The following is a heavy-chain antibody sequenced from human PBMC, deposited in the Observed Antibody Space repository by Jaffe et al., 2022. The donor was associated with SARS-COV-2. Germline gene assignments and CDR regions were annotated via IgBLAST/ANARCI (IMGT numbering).Heavy chain of an antibody. CDR1: GFTFSSYA. Sequence: QVQLVESGGGVVQPGRSLRLSCAASGFTFSSYAMHWVRQAPGKGLEWVAVISYDGSNKYYADSVKGRFTISRDNSKNTLYLQMNSLRAEDTAVYYCARDPGGPQLATPDNYFDYWGQGTLVTVSS. CDR2: ISYDGSNK. D-gene: IGHD2-2*01. CDR3: ARDPGGPQLATPDNYFDY. J-gene: IGHJ4*02. V-gene: IGHV3-30-3*01.